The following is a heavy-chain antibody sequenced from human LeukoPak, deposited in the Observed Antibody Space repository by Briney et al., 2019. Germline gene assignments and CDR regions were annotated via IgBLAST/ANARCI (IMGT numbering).Heavy chain of an antibody. CDR1: GFTFSSYA. CDR3: AKAYAYSGSFSFDY. V-gene: IGHV3-23*01. D-gene: IGHD1-26*01. J-gene: IGHJ4*02. CDR2: ISGSGGST. Sequence: GGSLRLSCAASGFTFSSYAMSWVRQAPGKGLEWVSAISGSGGSTYYADPVQGRFTISRDNSKNTLYLQMNSLRAEDTAVYYCAKAYAYSGSFSFDYWGQGTLVTVSS.